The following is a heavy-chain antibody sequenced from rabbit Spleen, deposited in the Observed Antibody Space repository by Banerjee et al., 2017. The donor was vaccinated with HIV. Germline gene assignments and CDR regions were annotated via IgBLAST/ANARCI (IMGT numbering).Heavy chain of an antibody. V-gene: IGHV1S47*01. D-gene: IGHD2-1*01. Sequence: EQLVESGGGLVQPGGSLKLSCKASGFDFSSYGVSWVRQAPGKGLEWIGYIDPVFGSTYYASWVNGRFTISSHNAQNTLYLQLNSLTAADTATYFCVRAMMTMVINYGYYFNLWGPGTLVTVS. J-gene: IGHJ4*01. CDR1: GFDFSSYG. CDR3: VRAMMTMVINYGYYFNL. CDR2: IDPVFGST.